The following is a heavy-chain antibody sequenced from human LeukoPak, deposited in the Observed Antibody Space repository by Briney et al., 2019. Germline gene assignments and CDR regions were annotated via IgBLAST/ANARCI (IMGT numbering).Heavy chain of an antibody. V-gene: IGHV3-30*18. CDR1: GFTFSSYG. CDR2: ISYDGSNK. J-gene: IGHJ4*02. Sequence: PGGSLRLSCAASGFTFSSYGMHWVRQAPGKGLEWVAVISYDGSNKYYADSVKGRFTISRDNSKNTLYLQMNSLRAEDTAVYYCAKELAVAGTGGVRSLDYWGQGTLVTVSS. CDR3: AKELAVAGTGGVRSLDY. D-gene: IGHD6-19*01.